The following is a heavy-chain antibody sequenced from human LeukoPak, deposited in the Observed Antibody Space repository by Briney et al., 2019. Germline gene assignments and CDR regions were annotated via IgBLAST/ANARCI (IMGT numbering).Heavy chain of an antibody. CDR2: ITPDGNAA. J-gene: IGHJ4*02. CDR1: GFTFSGHL. Sequence: PGGSLRLSCVASGFTFSGHLMHWVRQVPGKGLMAVSRITPDGNAAAYADSVKGRFTISRDNAKNTLYLEMNSLTAEDTALYHCTRSGYSNGYDYWGQGTLVTVSS. CDR3: TRSGYSNGYDY. V-gene: IGHV3-74*03. D-gene: IGHD2-15*01.